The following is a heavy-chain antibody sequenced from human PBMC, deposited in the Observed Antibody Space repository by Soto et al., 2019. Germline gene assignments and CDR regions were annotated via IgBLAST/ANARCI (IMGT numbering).Heavy chain of an antibody. V-gene: IGHV6-1*01. D-gene: IGHD2-15*01. J-gene: IGHJ6*02. CDR1: VDILSSNSAA. CDR3: ARAGGSSAMDV. Sequence: WXTLSLTCSISVDILSSNSAAWNWISQSPSRGLEWLGRTYYRSKWYNDYAVSVKSRITINPDTSENQFSLQLNSVTPEDTAMYYCARAGGSSAMDVWGQGTTVTVSS. CDR2: TYYRSKWYN.